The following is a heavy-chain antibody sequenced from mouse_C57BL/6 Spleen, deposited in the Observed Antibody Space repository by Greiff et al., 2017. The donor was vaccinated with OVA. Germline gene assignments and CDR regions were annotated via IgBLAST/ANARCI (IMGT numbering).Heavy chain of an antibody. CDR3: ASRTTVSLDY. V-gene: IGHV1-52*01. J-gene: IGHJ2*01. CDR1: GYTFTSYW. CDR2: IYPSDGRT. D-gene: IGHD1-1*01. Sequence: QVHVKQSGAELVRPGSSVKLSCKASGYTFTSYWMHWVKQRPIQGLEWIGNIYPSDGRTHYNQKFKDKATLTVDTSSSTAYMQLSSLTSEDSAVYDCASRTTVSLDYWGQGTTLTVSS.